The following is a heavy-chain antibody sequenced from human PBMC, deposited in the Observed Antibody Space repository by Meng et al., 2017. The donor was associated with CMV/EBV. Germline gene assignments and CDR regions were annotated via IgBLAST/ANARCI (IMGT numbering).Heavy chain of an antibody. D-gene: IGHD1-26*01. J-gene: IGHJ4*02. CDR3: AREGWGESERLHYVDY. CDR2: INHSSRT. CDR1: GGCFSGCD. Sequence: QVAVAQGGAGGCMPLAALSLTCAVYGGCFSGCDWSMLRHPPGKGQELIREINHSSRTNYYPTINSRVIKAIDTTNNELSKKPSSVTAMSTAADYWAREGWGESERLHYVDYWGQGTLVTVSS. V-gene: IGHV4-34*01.